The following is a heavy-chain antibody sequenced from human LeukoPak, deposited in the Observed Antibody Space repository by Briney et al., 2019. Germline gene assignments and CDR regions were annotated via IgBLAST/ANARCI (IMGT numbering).Heavy chain of an antibody. J-gene: IGHJ6*02. CDR2: IYTSGST. CDR3: ARGPYSSGWYSVYYYYYYGMDV. V-gene: IGHV4-4*07. D-gene: IGHD6-19*01. Sequence: SETLSLTCTVSGGSISSYYWSWIRQPAGKGLEWIGRIYTSGSTNYNPSLKSRVTMSVGTSKNQFSLKLSSVTAADTAVYYCARGPYSSGWYSVYYYYYYGMDVWGQGTTVTVSS. CDR1: GGSISSYY.